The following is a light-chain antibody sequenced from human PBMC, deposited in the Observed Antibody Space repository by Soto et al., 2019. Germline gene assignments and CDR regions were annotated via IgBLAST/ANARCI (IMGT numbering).Light chain of an antibody. V-gene: IGKV1-5*01. Sequence: DIQMTQSPSTLSASVGDRVIITCRASQSISTWLAWYQQKPGKVPKLLIYDASSLESGVPSRFSGSGSGTEFTLTISSLRPDDSATYYCQQYNSYSQTFGQGTKV. CDR2: DAS. CDR1: QSISTW. J-gene: IGKJ1*01. CDR3: QQYNSYSQT.